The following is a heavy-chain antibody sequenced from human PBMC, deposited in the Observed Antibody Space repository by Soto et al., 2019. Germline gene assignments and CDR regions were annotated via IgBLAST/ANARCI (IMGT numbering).Heavy chain of an antibody. CDR3: ARTSGYYFFDY. CDR2: INAGNGNT. CDR1: GYTFTTYA. D-gene: IGHD3-3*01. J-gene: IGHJ4*02. V-gene: IGHV1-3*01. Sequence: GPSVKVSCKASGYTFTTYAMHWVRQAPGQRLEWMGWINAGNGNTKYSQKFQGRVTITRDTSASTAYMELSSLRSEDTAVYYCARTSGYYFFDYWGQGTLVTVSS.